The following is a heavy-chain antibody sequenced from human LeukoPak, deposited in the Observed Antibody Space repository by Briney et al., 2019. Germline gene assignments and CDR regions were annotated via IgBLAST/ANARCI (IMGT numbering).Heavy chain of an antibody. J-gene: IGHJ4*02. D-gene: IGHD3-22*01. Sequence: SQTLSLTCTVSGGSISSGGYYWSWIRQHPGKGLEWIGYIYYSGSTYYNPSLKSRVTISVDTSKNQFSLKLSSVTAADTAVYYCARFYDSSGYYHDYRGQGTLVTVSS. V-gene: IGHV4-31*03. CDR2: IYYSGST. CDR1: GGSISSGGYY. CDR3: ARFYDSSGYYHDY.